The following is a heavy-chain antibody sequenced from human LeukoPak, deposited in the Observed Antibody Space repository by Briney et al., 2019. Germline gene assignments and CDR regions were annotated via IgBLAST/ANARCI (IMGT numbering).Heavy chain of an antibody. D-gene: IGHD6-13*01. CDR1: GFTFNIFG. Sequence: GGSLRLSCAASGFTFNIFGMHWVRQAPGKGLEWVSVIYSGGTTYSADSVKGRFTISRDNSKNTLYLQMNSLRAEDTAVYYCATSSRWPPLGYWGQGTLVTVSS. J-gene: IGHJ4*02. CDR2: IYSGGTT. CDR3: ATSSRWPPLGY. V-gene: IGHV3-66*01.